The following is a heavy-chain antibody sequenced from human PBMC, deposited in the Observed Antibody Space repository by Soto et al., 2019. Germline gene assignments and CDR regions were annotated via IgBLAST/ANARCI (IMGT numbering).Heavy chain of an antibody. J-gene: IGHJ6*02. CDR3: ASIGVYYYYGMDV. CDR1: GGSISSSSYY. D-gene: IGHD2-21*01. Sequence: SETLSLTCTVSGGSISSSSYYRGWIRQPPGKGLEWIGSIYYSGSTYYNPSLKSRVTISVDTSKNQFSLKLSSVTAADTAVYYCASIGVYYYYGMDVWGQGTTVTVSS. CDR2: IYYSGST. V-gene: IGHV4-39*01.